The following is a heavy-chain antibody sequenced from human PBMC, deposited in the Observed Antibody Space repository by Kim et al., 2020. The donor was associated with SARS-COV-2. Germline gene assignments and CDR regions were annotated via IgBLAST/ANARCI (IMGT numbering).Heavy chain of an antibody. Sequence: GGSLRLSCAASGFTFSSYEMNWVRQAPGKGLEWVSYISSSGSTIYYADSVKGRFTISRDNAKNSLYLQMNSLRAEDTAVYYCARDEFLVATIRGGWGYYYYGMDVWGQGTTVTVSS. D-gene: IGHD5-12*01. CDR1: GFTFSSYE. J-gene: IGHJ6*02. V-gene: IGHV3-48*03. CDR2: ISSSGSTI. CDR3: ARDEFLVATIRGGWGYYYYGMDV.